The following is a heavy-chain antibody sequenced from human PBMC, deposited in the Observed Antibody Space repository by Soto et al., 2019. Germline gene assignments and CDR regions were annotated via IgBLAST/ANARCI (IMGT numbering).Heavy chain of an antibody. D-gene: IGHD1-26*01. CDR2: IYYSGST. Sequence: SETLSLTCTVSGGSISSSSYYWGWIRQPPGKGLEWIGSIYYSGSTYYNPSLKSRVTISVDTSKNQFSLKLSSVTAADTAVYYCARPVGATTGWFDPWGQGTLVTFSS. CDR3: ARPVGATTGWFDP. J-gene: IGHJ5*02. CDR1: GGSISSSSYY. V-gene: IGHV4-39*01.